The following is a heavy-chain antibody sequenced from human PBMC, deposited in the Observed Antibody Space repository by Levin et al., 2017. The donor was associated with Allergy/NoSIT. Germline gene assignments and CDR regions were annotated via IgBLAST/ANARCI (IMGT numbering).Heavy chain of an antibody. D-gene: IGHD3-10*01. CDR2: IYPGDSDT. CDR3: ARAHGSGNYYKQSYYFDY. Sequence: GESLKISCKGSGYSFTNYWIAWVRQMPGKGLEWMGIIYPGDSDTTFSPSFQGQVTISVDKSITTAYLQWDSLRASDTAMYYCARAHGSGNYYKQSYYFDYWGQGTLVTVSS. V-gene: IGHV5-51*01. CDR1: GYSFTNYW. J-gene: IGHJ4*02.